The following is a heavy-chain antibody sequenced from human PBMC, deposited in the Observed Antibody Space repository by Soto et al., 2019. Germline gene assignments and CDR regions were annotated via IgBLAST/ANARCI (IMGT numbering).Heavy chain of an antibody. CDR2: IYYSGST. Sequence: SETLSLTCTVSGGSISSYYWSWIRQPPGKGLEWIGYIYYSGSTNYNPSLKSRVTISVDTSKNQFSLKLSSVTAADTAVYYRARANTQYSSSWVQGFDPWGQGTLVTVSS. D-gene: IGHD6-13*01. V-gene: IGHV4-59*01. CDR1: GGSISSYY. CDR3: ARANTQYSSSWVQGFDP. J-gene: IGHJ5*02.